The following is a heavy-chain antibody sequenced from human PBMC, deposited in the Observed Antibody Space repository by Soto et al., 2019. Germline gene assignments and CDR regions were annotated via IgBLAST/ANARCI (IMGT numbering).Heavy chain of an antibody. CDR2: FYYPGTT. D-gene: IGHD6-6*01. V-gene: IGHV4-39*02. Sequence: PSETLSLTCSVSGESVSSSTHFWGWIRQPPGKGLEWIGSFYYPGTTDYNPSLKSRVTISADTSKNHFSLTLTSVTATDTAVYYCARPLPYSSSSFSSWGQGTLVTVSS. J-gene: IGHJ5*02. CDR3: ARPLPYSSSSFSS. CDR1: GESVSSSTHF.